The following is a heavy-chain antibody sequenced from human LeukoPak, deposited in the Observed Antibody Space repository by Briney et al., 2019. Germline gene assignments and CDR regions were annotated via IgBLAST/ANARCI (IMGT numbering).Heavy chain of an antibody. CDR1: GGSISGYY. Sequence: SETLSLTCSVSGGSISGYYWNWIRQPAGKGLEWIGRIYTSGSTNYNPSLETRVTLSLDTSKNEFSLKMTSVTAADTAVYYCARQIGDYHNFDCWGQGTLVTVSS. CDR3: ARQIGDYHNFDC. CDR2: IYTSGST. J-gene: IGHJ4*02. V-gene: IGHV4-4*07. D-gene: IGHD2-21*01.